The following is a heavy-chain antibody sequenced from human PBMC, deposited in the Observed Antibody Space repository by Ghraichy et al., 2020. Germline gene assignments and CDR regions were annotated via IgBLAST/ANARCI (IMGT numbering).Heavy chain of an antibody. J-gene: IGHJ4*02. CDR1: GGSVSSSSYY. CDR2: IYYSGST. V-gene: IGHV4-61*01. D-gene: IGHD3-3*01. CDR3: ARVIIDFWSGYYFDY. Sequence: SETLSLTCTVSGGSVSSSSYYWSWIRQPPGKGLEWIGYIYYSGSTNYNPSLKSRVTISVDTSKNQFSLKLSSVTAADTAVYYCARVIIDFWSGYYFDYWGQGTLVTVSS.